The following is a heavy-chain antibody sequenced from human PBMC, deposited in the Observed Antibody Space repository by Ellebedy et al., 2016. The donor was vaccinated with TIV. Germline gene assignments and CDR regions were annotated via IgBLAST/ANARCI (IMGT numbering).Heavy chain of an antibody. D-gene: IGHD3-10*01. Sequence: GGSLRLSCAASGFTFDDYGMSWVRQAPGKGLEWVSGINWNGGRTGYADSVKGRFTISRDNAKNSMYLQMNSLRAEDTAVYYCARGDGLRYFDLWGRGTLVTVSS. CDR1: GFTFDDYG. CDR2: INWNGGRT. CDR3: ARGDGLRYFDL. J-gene: IGHJ2*01. V-gene: IGHV3-20*04.